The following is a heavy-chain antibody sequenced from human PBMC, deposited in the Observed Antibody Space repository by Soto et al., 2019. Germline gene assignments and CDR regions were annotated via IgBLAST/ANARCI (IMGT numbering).Heavy chain of an antibody. D-gene: IGHD5-18*01. CDR1: GGTFSSYA. V-gene: IGHV1-69*12. J-gene: IGHJ4*02. Sequence: QVQLVQSGAEVKKPGSSVKVSCKASGGTFSSYAISWVRQAPGQGLEWMGGIIPIFGTANYAQKFQGRVTXXEXEXXSTAYVELRSLRSGDKAVYYCARDPPPTAMVTGGYWGQGTLVTVSS. CDR3: ARDPPPTAMVTGGY. CDR2: IIPIFGTA.